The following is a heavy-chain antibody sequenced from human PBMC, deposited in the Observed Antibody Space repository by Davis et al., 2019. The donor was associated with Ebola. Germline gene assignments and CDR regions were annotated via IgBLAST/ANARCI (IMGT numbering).Heavy chain of an antibody. D-gene: IGHD2-21*01. CDR1: GVSITTYF. J-gene: IGHJ3*02. Sequence: PSETLSLTCSVSGVSITTYFWSWIRQPPGKGLEWVGYIHHSGSANANPSLKNRVTFSIDTSKSQVSLKLTSVTAADTAVYYCARDTRPCGGDCYDDTFDMWGQGTMVIVSS. CDR2: IHHSGSA. V-gene: IGHV4-59*12. CDR3: ARDTRPCGGDCYDDTFDM.